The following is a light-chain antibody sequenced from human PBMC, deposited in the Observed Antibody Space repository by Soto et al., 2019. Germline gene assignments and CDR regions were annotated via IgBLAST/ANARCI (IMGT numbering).Light chain of an antibody. CDR2: DVS. V-gene: IGLV2-14*03. CDR1: SGDIGGYNY. CDR3: LSYTTSGTYV. Sequence: QSVLTQPASVSGSPGQSIAISCTGTSGDIGGYNYVSWYQQHPGRAPKLMIYDVSNRPSGVSTRFSGSKSDNTASLTIFGLQPEDEGDYYCLSYTTSGTYVFGTGTKVTVL. J-gene: IGLJ1*01.